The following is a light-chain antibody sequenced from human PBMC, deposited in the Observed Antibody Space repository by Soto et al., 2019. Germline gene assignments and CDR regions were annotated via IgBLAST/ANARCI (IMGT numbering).Light chain of an antibody. CDR1: QSLAYSDGNTY. V-gene: IGKV2-30*01. J-gene: IGKJ2*01. CDR3: MQGTHWPPYT. CDR2: KVS. Sequence: DVVMTQSPLSLPVTLGQPASISCRSSQSLAYSDGNTYLNLFQQRPSQSPWRIIYKVSKRDSGVPDRFSGSGSGTDFTLKISRVEAEDVGVYYCMQGTHWPPYTFGQGTKLEIK.